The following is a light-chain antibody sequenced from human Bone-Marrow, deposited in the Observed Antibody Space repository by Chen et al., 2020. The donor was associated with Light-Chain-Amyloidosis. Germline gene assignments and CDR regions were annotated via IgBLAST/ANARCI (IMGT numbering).Light chain of an antibody. Sequence: EIVLTQSPGTLSLSPGEGANLSCRASQTISSNYLTWYQQKFGQAPRLLIYGSSSRATGIPDRFTGSGSGTDFTLTINIMEPEDFEMDYCQQYGTSPLTYGGGTKVEIK. CDR3: QQYGTSPLT. V-gene: IGKV3-20*01. J-gene: IGKJ4*01. CDR1: QTISSNY. CDR2: GSS.